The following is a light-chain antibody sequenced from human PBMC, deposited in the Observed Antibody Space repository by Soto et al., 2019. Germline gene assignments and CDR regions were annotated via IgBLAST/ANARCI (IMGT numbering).Light chain of an antibody. J-gene: IGKJ4*01. Sequence: ENVQTQSPATLSLSPGDTATLSCRASQSVFRYLAWYQQKSGQAPRLLIYDATKRAVGIPARFSGSGSGTDFTLTISSLEPEDFALYYCQQRYNWPPLTFGGGTKVEVK. CDR1: QSVFRY. V-gene: IGKV3-11*01. CDR2: DAT. CDR3: QQRYNWPPLT.